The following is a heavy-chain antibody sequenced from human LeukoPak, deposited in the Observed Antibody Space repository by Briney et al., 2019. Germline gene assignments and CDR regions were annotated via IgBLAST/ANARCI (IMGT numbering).Heavy chain of an antibody. CDR2: ISSSSSYI. J-gene: IGHJ6*02. Sequence: GGSLRLSCAASGFTFSSYSMNWVRQAPGKGLEWVSSISSSSSYIYYADSVKGRFTISRDNAKNSLYLQMNSLRAEDTAVYYCARDSYDYGDYGSYYGMDVWGQGTTVTVSS. V-gene: IGHV3-21*01. CDR3: ARDSYDYGDYGSYYGMDV. D-gene: IGHD4-17*01. CDR1: GFTFSSYS.